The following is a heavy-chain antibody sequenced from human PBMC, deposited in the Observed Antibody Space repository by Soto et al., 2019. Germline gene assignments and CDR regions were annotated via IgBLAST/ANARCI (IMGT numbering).Heavy chain of an antibody. J-gene: IGHJ4*02. Sequence: SETLSLTCSVSGGSISGSYWSWIRQSPGKGLEWLGYVYYTGSTNYNPSLRSRASISVDTSKNGFSLRLSSVTAADTAVYFCAGSAAVPGAHIDYWGQGTQVTVSS. CDR2: VYYTGST. D-gene: IGHD6-19*01. CDR3: AGSAAVPGAHIDY. CDR1: GGSISGSY. V-gene: IGHV4-59*01.